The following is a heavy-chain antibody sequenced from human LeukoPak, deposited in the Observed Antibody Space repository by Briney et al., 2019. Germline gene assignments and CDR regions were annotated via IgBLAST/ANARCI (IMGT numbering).Heavy chain of an antibody. CDR3: ARGGYDFDS. CDR1: GDSVSSGSAA. Sequence: SQTLSLTCAISGDSVSSGSAAWNWIRQSPSRGLEWLGRTYYRPKWYNDYAISLKGRITVNPDTSKNQFSLHLNSVTPEDTAMYYCARGGYDFDSWGQGTLVTVSS. D-gene: IGHD5-12*01. CDR2: TYYRPKWYN. V-gene: IGHV6-1*01. J-gene: IGHJ4*02.